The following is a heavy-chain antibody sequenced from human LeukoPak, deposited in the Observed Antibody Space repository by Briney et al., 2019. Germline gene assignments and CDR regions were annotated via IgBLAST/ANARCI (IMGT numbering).Heavy chain of an antibody. CDR1: GYTFTSYG. CDR2: INPNSGGT. Sequence: ASVKVSCKASGYTFTSYGISWARQAPGQGLEWMGWINPNSGGTNYAQKFQGRVTMTRDTSISTAYMELSRLRSDDTAVYYCAREVDSADYWGQGTLVTVSS. CDR3: AREVDSADY. V-gene: IGHV1-2*02. J-gene: IGHJ4*02.